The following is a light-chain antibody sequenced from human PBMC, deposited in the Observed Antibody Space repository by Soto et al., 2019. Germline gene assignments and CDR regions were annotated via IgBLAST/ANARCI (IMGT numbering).Light chain of an antibody. V-gene: IGLV1-47*01. Sequence: QPVLTQPPSASGTPGQTVTISCSGSFSNIGSNYVYWYQQLPGTAPKLLIYGTTQRPLGVPDRFSGSKSGTSASLAISGLRSGDEADYFCATWDNRLNNVLFGGGTKVTVL. CDR2: GTT. J-gene: IGLJ2*01. CDR3: ATWDNRLNNVL. CDR1: FSNIGSNY.